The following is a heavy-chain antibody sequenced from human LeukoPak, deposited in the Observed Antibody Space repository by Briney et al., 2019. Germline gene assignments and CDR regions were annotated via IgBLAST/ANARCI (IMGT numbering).Heavy chain of an antibody. CDR1: GGSFRSSSYY. J-gene: IGHJ4*02. CDR2: IYYSGST. D-gene: IGHD6-13*01. V-gene: IGHV4-39*02. Sequence: SETLSLTCTVSGGSFRSSSYYWGWIRQTPGKGLEWIGCIYYSGSTYYNPSLKSRVTISVDTSENQFSLKLSSVTAADTAVYYCARDSRSDSSSWIDYWGQGTLVTVSS. CDR3: ARDSRSDSSSWIDY.